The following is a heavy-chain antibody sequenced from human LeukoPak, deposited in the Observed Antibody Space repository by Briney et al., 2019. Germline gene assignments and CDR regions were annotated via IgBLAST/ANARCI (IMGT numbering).Heavy chain of an antibody. J-gene: IGHJ3*02. CDR3: AKNRGYCSGGSCYQNAFDI. CDR2: IYYSGST. CDR1: GGCISSYY. Sequence: SETLSLTCTVSGGCISSYYWSWIRQPPGKGREWIGYIYYSGSTNYNPSLKSRVTISVDTSKNQFSLKLSSVTAADTAVYYCAKNRGYCSGGSCYQNAFDIWGQGTLVTVSS. V-gene: IGHV4-59*01. D-gene: IGHD2-15*01.